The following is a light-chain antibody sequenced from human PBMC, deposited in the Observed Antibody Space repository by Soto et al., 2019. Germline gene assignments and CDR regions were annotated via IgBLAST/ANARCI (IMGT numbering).Light chain of an antibody. Sequence: QSVLTQPASVSDSPGQSITISCTGTSSDVGANIFVSWYQQHPGKVPKLMIYTVSSRPSGVSQRFSGSKSGNTASLTISGLQAEDEADYYCSSFTTDSTDVFGTGTKLTVL. V-gene: IGLV2-14*01. CDR2: TVS. CDR1: SSDVGANIF. J-gene: IGLJ1*01. CDR3: SSFTTDSTDV.